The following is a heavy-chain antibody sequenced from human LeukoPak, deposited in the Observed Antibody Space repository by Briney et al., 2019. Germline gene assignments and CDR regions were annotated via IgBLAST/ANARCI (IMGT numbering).Heavy chain of an antibody. Sequence: GESLKISCKGSGYSFVNHWIGWVRQMPGKGLEWMGIMYPGDSDTRYGPSFQGQVTISADKSISTAYLQWSSLKASDTAIYYCARGAAGTWEDWGQGTLVTVSS. CDR3: ARGAAGTWED. CDR2: MYPGDSDT. V-gene: IGHV5-51*01. D-gene: IGHD6-13*01. J-gene: IGHJ4*02. CDR1: GYSFVNHW.